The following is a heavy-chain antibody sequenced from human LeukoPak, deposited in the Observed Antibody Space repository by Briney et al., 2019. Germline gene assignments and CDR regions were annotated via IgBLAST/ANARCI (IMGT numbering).Heavy chain of an antibody. Sequence: GGSLRLSCAASGFTFSSYEMNWVRQAPGKGLEWVAVISYDGNNKYYADSVKGRFTISRDNSKNTLYLQMNSLRAEDTAVYYCAKDRRYFDWLASWGQGTLVTVSS. CDR2: ISYDGNNK. D-gene: IGHD3-9*01. J-gene: IGHJ1*01. CDR1: GFTFSSYE. V-gene: IGHV3-30*18. CDR3: AKDRRYFDWLAS.